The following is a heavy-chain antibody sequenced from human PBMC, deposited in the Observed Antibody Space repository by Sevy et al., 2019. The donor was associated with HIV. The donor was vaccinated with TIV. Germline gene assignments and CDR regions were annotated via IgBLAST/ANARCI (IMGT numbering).Heavy chain of an antibody. CDR2: GHYDGRT. V-gene: IGHV4-38-2*02. CDR1: GYFISSSYY. D-gene: IGHD3-10*01. CDR3: VRGASYYASGALYFDY. Sequence: SETLSLISTVSGYFISSSYYWGWIRQPPGKGLEYIGTGHYDGRTYYNPSLMSRVTVSLDTSNNQFSLKVTSVTAADTAAYFCVRGASYYASGALYFDYWGQGTLVTVSS. J-gene: IGHJ4*02.